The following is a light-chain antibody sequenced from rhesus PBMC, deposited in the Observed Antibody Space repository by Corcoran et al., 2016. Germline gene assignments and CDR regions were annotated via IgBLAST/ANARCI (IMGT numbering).Light chain of an antibody. Sequence: QAALTQPRSMSGSPGQSVTISCTGTSSDIGSYNYVTWYQQYPGTAPKLMISEVSKRASGVSDRFSGSKSGNTASRTISGLQADDEADYYCSSYVNSDTFIFGVGTRLTVL. CDR1: SSDIGSYNY. J-gene: IGLJ1*01. CDR2: EVS. V-gene: IGLV2-32*02. CDR3: SSYVNSDTFI.